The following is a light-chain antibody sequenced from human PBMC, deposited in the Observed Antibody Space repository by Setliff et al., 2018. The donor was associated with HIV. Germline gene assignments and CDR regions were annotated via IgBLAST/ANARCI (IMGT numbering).Light chain of an antibody. CDR1: SGHTNFP. CDR2: VNPDGSH. J-gene: IGLJ1*01. V-gene: IGLV4-69*01. CDR3: QTWDTAVYV. Sequence: QPVLTQSPSAFASLGASVKLACSLSSGHTNFPIAWHQQQPEKGPRYLMQVNPDGSHIKGDGIPDRFSCSSSGADRYLIISSLQSDDEADYYCQTWDTAVYVFGAGTKVTVL.